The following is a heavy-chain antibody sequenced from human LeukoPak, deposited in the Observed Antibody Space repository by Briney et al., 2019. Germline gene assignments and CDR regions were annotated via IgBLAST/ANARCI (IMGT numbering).Heavy chain of an antibody. CDR1: GASISSSSFY. CDR3: AKEWTGSGERFDP. V-gene: IGHV4-39*02. Sequence: KPSETLSLTCTVSGASISSSSFYWGWIRQPPGKVLEWIGSVSFIGRTYNNPSLQSRVTISVDTSTNQFSLNLNSVTAADTAMYFCAKEWTGSGERFDPWGQGTLVTVSS. CDR2: VSFIGRT. J-gene: IGHJ5*02. D-gene: IGHD3-10*01.